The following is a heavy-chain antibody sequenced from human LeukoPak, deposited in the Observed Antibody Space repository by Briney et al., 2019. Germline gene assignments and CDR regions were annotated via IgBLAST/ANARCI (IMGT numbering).Heavy chain of an antibody. CDR1: GYTFTGYY. CDR2: INPNSGGT. D-gene: IGHD6-13*01. J-gene: IGHJ3*02. Sequence: ASVKVSCKASGYTFTGYYMHWVRQAPGQGLEWMEWINPNSGGTNYAQKFQGRVTMTRDTSISTAYMELSRLRSDDTAVYYCARMMYSSSPTAFDIWGQGTMVTVSS. CDR3: ARMMYSSSPTAFDI. V-gene: IGHV1-2*02.